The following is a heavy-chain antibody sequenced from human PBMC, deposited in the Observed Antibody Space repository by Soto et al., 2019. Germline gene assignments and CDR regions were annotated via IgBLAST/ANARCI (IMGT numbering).Heavy chain of an antibody. V-gene: IGHV4-39*01. CDR3: SRQTCSYYTFDAFDI. CDR2: VYYSGST. J-gene: IGHJ3*02. D-gene: IGHD3-22*01. Sequence: PSGTLSLTCTVSGGSISSGSYYWDWIRQPPGKGLEWIGNVYYSGSTNYNPSLESRVTISVDTSKNQFSLKLSSVTAADTAVYYCSRQTCSYYTFDAFDIWGQGTMVTGSS. CDR1: GGSISSGSYY.